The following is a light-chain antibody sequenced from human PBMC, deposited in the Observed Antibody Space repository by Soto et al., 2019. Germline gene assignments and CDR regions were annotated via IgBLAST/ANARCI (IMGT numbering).Light chain of an antibody. V-gene: IGKV3-15*01. CDR2: GAS. CDR3: QQYNNWPPWT. CDR1: QNVLSN. Sequence: ETVMTQSPATLSVSPGETATLFCRASQNVLSNLAWYQQKPGQAPRLLVHGASNRATGITARFSGRGSGTEFTLIISTLQAEDFAVYYCQQYNNWPPWTFGQGTKVEI. J-gene: IGKJ1*01.